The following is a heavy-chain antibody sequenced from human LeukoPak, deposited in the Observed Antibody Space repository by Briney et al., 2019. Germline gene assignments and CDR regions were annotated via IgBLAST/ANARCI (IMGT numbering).Heavy chain of an antibody. CDR1: GFTFSSYT. J-gene: IGHJ4*02. Sequence: GGSLRLSCAASGFTFSSYTMSWVRQAPGKGLEWVSTITTSGGNTYYADSVKGQFTISRDISKNTLYLQMNSLRAEDTAVYYCAKEAGSSGCYYFDYWGQGTLVTVSS. CDR3: AKEAGSSGCYYFDY. D-gene: IGHD6-19*01. CDR2: ITTSGGNT. V-gene: IGHV3-23*01.